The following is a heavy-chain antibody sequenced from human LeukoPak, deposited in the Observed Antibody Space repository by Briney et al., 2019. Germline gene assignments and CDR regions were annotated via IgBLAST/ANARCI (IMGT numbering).Heavy chain of an antibody. CDR2: ISGSGGST. CDR1: GFTFSSYA. J-gene: IGHJ4*02. CDR3: AKGYIYSTSPRAFDY. Sequence: GGSLRLSCAVSGFTFSSYAISWVRQAPGKGLEWVSAISGSGGSTYYADSVKGRFTISRDSSKNTVYLQMSSLRAEDTVTYYCAKGYIYSTSPRAFDYWGQGTLVTVSS. V-gene: IGHV3-23*01. D-gene: IGHD6-6*01.